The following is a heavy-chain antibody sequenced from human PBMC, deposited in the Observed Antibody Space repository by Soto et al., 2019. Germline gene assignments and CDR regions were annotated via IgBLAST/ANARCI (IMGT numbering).Heavy chain of an antibody. D-gene: IGHD5-12*01. J-gene: IGHJ4*02. CDR1: GGTFSSYA. Sequence: QVQLVQSGAEVKKPGSSVKVSCKASGGTFSSYAISWVRQSPGQGLEWMVGIIPIFGTANYAQKFKGRVTIPADESTSTAYMELSSMRSEDTAVYYCALRWLQSSGGDYWGQGTLVTVSA. CDR2: IIPIFGTA. V-gene: IGHV1-69*12. CDR3: ALRWLQSSGGDY.